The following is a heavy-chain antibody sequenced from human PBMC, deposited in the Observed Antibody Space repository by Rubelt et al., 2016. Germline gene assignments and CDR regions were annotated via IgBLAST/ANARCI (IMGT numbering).Heavy chain of an antibody. CDR3: ARDCRRGGDCYSEGNWYFDL. V-gene: IGHV4-34*11. CDR1: GGSFSGYY. D-gene: IGHD2-21*02. Sequence: QVQLQQWGAGLLKPSETLSLTCAVYGGSFSGYYWSWIRQPPGKGLEWIGYIYYSGSPNYNPSLKGRVTISVDTSKNQFSLKVSSVTAADTAVYYCARDCRRGGDCYSEGNWYFDLWGRGTLVTVSS. J-gene: IGHJ2*01. CDR2: IYYSGSP.